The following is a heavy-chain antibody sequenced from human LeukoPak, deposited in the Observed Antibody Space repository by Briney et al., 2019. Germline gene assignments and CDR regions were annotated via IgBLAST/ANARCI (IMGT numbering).Heavy chain of an antibody. CDR2: ISYDGSNK. Sequence: PGRSLRLSCAASGFTFSSYGMHWVRQAPGKGLEWVAVISYDGSNKYYADSVKGRFTISRDNSKNTLYLQMNSLRVEDTAVYYCARSGSDFDCWGQGTLVSVSS. CDR1: GFTFSSYG. V-gene: IGHV3-30*03. D-gene: IGHD1-26*01. CDR3: ARSGSDFDC. J-gene: IGHJ4*02.